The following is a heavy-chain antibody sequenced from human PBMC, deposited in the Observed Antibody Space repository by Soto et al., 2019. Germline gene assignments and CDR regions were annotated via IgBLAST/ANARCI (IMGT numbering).Heavy chain of an antibody. D-gene: IGHD4-17*01. Sequence: EVQLMESGGGLVQPGGSLRLSCAASGFTFSNYWMSWVRQAPGKGLEWVANIKGDGSEIHYVDTVKGRFTTSRDNAQNSLYLQMKYLGVEDTAVYYCARHNNGDYAYWGQGTVVTVS. CDR1: GFTFSNYW. CDR3: ARHNNGDYAY. V-gene: IGHV3-7*04. J-gene: IGHJ1*01. CDR2: IKGDGSEI.